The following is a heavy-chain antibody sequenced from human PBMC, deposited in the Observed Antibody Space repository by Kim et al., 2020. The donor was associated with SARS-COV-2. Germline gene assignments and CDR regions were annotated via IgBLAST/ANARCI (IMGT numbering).Heavy chain of an antibody. Sequence: GGSLRLSCAASGFNFNNFWMRWVRQAPGKGLEWVANIKQDGSERNYVDSVKGRFTISRDNAKNSLFLQMNSLRAEDTAIYYCATVQDIDYLRQGTLVNVS. D-gene: IGHD4-4*01. J-gene: IGHJ4*02. CDR2: IKQDGSER. V-gene: IGHV3-7*03. CDR3: ATVQDIDY. CDR1: GFNFNNFW.